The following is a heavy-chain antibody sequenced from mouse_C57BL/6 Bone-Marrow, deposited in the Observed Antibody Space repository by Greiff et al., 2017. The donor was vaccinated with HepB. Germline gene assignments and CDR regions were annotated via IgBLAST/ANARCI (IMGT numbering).Heavy chain of an antibody. CDR3: ARHGYDYAWFAY. D-gene: IGHD2-4*01. J-gene: IGHJ3*01. CDR2: ISSGGSYT. CDR1: GFTFSSYG. Sequence: EVQGVESGGDLVKPGGSLKLSCAASGFTFSSYGMSWVRQTPDKRLEWVATISSGGSYTYYPDSVKGRFAISRENAKNTLYLQISSLKSEDTAMYYCARHGYDYAWFAYWGQGTLVTVSA. V-gene: IGHV5-6*01.